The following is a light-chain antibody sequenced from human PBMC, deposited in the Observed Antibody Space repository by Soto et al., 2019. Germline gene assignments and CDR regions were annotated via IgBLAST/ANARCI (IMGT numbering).Light chain of an antibody. CDR3: SQYHSFPVT. CDR1: QDINSH. CDR2: DAS. J-gene: IGKJ4*01. Sequence: DIQMTQSPSSLSASVGDRVTITCRASQDINSHLAWCQQKPGKAAKSLISDASSLQSGVTLNFSGSGSGTDFTLIMTSLQPKGFATYYCSQYHSFPVTFGGGTKVETK. V-gene: IGKV1-16*02.